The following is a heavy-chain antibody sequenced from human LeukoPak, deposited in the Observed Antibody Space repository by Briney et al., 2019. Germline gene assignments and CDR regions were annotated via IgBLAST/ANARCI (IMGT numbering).Heavy chain of an antibody. CDR1: GYTFTGYY. CDR2: INPDGGVT. Sequence: ASVKVSCKASGYTFTGYYMHWVRQAPGQGLEWMGWINPDGGVTKSAQNFQGRVTMTRDKSINTVYMELSGLTSDDTASYYCARGPNHYYYMDFWGTGTTVSVSS. D-gene: IGHD2-8*01. V-gene: IGHV1-2*02. CDR3: ARGPNHYYYMDF. J-gene: IGHJ6*03.